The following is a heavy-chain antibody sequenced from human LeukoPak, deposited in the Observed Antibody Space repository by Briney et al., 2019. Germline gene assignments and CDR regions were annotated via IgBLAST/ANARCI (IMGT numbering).Heavy chain of an antibody. CDR3: AKGLVLTSIRELGWFDP. J-gene: IGHJ5*02. CDR2: ISGSGGTT. V-gene: IGHV3-23*01. D-gene: IGHD3-10*01. Sequence: PGGSLRLSCAASRFTLNTYAMSWVRQAPGKGLEWVSAISGSGGTTSYADSVKGRFTISRDNSKNTLYLQMNSLRAEDTAVYYCAKGLVLTSIRELGWFDPWGQGTLVTVSS. CDR1: RFTLNTYA.